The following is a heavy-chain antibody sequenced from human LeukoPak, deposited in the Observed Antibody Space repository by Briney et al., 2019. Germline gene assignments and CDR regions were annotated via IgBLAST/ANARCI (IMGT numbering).Heavy chain of an antibody. V-gene: IGHV1-3*01. D-gene: IGHD6-19*01. CDR3: AREHRHKDSSGRGLPDY. CDR2: INAGNGNT. CDR1: GYTFTSYA. J-gene: IGHJ4*02. Sequence: ASVKVSCKASGYTFTSYAMHWVRQAPGQRLEWMGWINAGNGNTKYSQKFQGRVTITRDTSASTAYMELSSLRSEDTAVYYCAREHRHKDSSGRGLPDYWGQGTLVTVSS.